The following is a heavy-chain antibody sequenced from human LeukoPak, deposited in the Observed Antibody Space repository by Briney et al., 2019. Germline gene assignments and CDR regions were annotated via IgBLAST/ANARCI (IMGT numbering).Heavy chain of an antibody. D-gene: IGHD2-21*01. CDR3: ARGVYCGGDCFDP. Sequence: QTGGSLRLSCAASGFTFSSYAMHWVRQAPGKALEYVSAISSNGGSTYYANSVKGRFTISRDNSKNTLYLQMGSLRAEDMAVYYCARGVYCGGDCFDPWGQGTLVTVSS. J-gene: IGHJ5*02. CDR2: ISSNGGST. CDR1: GFTFSSYA. V-gene: IGHV3-64*01.